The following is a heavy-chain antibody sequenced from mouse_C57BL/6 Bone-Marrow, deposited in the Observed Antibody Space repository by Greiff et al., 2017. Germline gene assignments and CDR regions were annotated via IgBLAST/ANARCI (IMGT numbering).Heavy chain of an antibody. CDR1: GYTFTSYW. CDR2: IHPNSGST. J-gene: IGHJ1*03. CDR3: ARRSNLKYCDV. D-gene: IGHD2-5*01. V-gene: IGHV1-64*01. Sequence: QVQLQQPGAELVKPGASVKLTCKASGYTFTSYWMHWVKQRPGQGLEWIGMIHPNSGSTNYNEKFKSKATLTVDKSSSTAYMQLSSLTSEDSAVYYCARRSNLKYCDVWGTGTTVTVSS.